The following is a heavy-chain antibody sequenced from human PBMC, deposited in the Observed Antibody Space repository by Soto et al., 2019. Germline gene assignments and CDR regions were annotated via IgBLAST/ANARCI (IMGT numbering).Heavy chain of an antibody. V-gene: IGHV3-9*01. CDR3: AKGPGLVASSGSPDS. D-gene: IGHD2-8*02. CDR1: GFTFDDFA. Sequence: EVQLVESGGGLVQPGRSLRLSCAASGFTFDDFAMHWVRQPPGKGLEWVSGISWNSASIVYADSVKGRFTISRDNAKNSLYLQLDSLGVEDTAFYYCAKGPGLVASSGSPDSWGQGPLVSVSS. J-gene: IGHJ4*02. CDR2: ISWNSASI.